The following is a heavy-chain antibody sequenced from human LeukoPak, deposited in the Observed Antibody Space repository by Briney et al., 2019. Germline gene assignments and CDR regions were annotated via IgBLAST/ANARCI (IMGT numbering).Heavy chain of an antibody. Sequence: GGSLRLSCAASGFTFSSYSMNWVRQAPGKGLEWVSYISSSSSTIYYADSVKGRFTISRDNAKNSLYLQMNSLRAEDTAVYYCARDKGNDLYYYYYGMDVWGQGTTVTVSS. CDR2: ISSSSSTI. J-gene: IGHJ6*02. V-gene: IGHV3-48*01. CDR1: GFTFSSYS. CDR3: ARDKGNDLYYYYYGMDV.